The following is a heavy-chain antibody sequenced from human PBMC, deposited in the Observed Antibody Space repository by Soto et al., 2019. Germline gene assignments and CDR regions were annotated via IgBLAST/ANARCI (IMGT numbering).Heavy chain of an antibody. CDR2: ISSDGSSA. Sequence: EVQLVESGGDSVQPGGSLRLSCAASGFTFSNSWMYWVRQVPGQGLVWVSHISSDGSSANYADSVKGRFTISRDNSKNTLYLEMNSLRAEDTAVYFCVRRGYFDTSGYYGYYYYAMDVWGQGTTVTVSS. J-gene: IGHJ6*02. V-gene: IGHV3-74*01. CDR1: GFTFSNSW. D-gene: IGHD3-22*01. CDR3: VRRGYFDTSGYYGYYYYAMDV.